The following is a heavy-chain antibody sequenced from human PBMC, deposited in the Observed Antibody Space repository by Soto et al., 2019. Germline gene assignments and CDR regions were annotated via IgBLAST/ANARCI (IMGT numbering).Heavy chain of an antibody. D-gene: IGHD2-21*02. Sequence: QITLKESGPTLVKPTQTLTLTCTFSGFSLSTSGVGVGWIRQPPGKALEWLALIYWDDDKRYSPSLKSRLTITKDTSKNQVVLKMTNMDPVDTATYYCAHSAYCGGDCYPPAFDIWGQGTMVTVSS. CDR2: IYWDDDK. V-gene: IGHV2-5*02. J-gene: IGHJ3*02. CDR1: GFSLSTSGVG. CDR3: AHSAYCGGDCYPPAFDI.